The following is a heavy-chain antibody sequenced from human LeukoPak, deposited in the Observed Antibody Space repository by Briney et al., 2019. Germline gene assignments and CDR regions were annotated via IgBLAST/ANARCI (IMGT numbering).Heavy chain of an antibody. CDR1: GGSFSGYY. D-gene: IGHD3-3*01. Sequence: SETLSLTCAVYGGSFSGYYWSWIRQPPGKGLEWIGEINHSGSTNYNPSLKSRVTISVDTSKNQFSLKLSSVTAADTAVYYCARGSPYYDFWSGYYTGLWDYFDYWGQGTLVTASS. J-gene: IGHJ4*02. CDR2: INHSGST. V-gene: IGHV4-34*01. CDR3: ARGSPYYDFWSGYYTGLWDYFDY.